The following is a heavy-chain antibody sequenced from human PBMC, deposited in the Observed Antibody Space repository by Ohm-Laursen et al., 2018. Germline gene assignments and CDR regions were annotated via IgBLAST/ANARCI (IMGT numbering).Heavy chain of an antibody. J-gene: IGHJ4*02. Sequence: TLSLTCAVSGGSISSTSYYWGWIRQPPGKGLEWIGSIYYTGSTNYNPSLKSRVTMSVDTSKNQFSLKLSSVTAADTAVYYCARVGSDYYVDLFDYWGQGTLVTVSS. CDR1: GGSISSTSYY. D-gene: IGHD3-22*01. CDR3: ARVGSDYYVDLFDY. V-gene: IGHV4-39*07. CDR2: IYYTGST.